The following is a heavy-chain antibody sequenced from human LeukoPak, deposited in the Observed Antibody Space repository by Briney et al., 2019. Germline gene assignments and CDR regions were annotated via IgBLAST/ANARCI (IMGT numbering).Heavy chain of an antibody. CDR3: ASHGMGFSAVDY. V-gene: IGHV3-30*04. Sequence: GGSLRLSCATSGFTFSTYAMHWVRQAPGKGLEWVAIISHDGGNKNYADSVKGRFTISRDNSKNTLYLQMNSLRAEDTAVYYCASHGMGFSAVDYWGQGTLVTVSS. CDR1: GFTFSTYA. CDR2: ISHDGGNK. J-gene: IGHJ4*02. D-gene: IGHD1-26*01.